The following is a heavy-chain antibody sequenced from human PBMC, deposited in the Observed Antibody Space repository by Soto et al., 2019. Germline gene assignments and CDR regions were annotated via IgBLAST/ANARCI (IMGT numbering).Heavy chain of an antibody. Sequence: QVQLVQSGAEVKKPGASVKVSCKASGYTFTTFDINWVRQATGQGLEWMGWMSPNSGKTGYAQKFQGRVTMTRDTSITTAYMELSSLTSEDTAVYYCARGIEAGLDYWGQGTLVTVSS. CDR3: ARGIEAGLDY. CDR2: MSPNSGKT. V-gene: IGHV1-8*01. CDR1: GYTFTTFD. J-gene: IGHJ4*02.